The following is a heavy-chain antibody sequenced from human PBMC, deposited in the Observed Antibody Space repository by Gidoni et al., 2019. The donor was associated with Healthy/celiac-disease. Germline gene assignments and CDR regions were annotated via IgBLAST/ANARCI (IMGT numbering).Heavy chain of an antibody. V-gene: IGHV4-61*01. D-gene: IGHD6-13*01. CDR2: IYYSGST. CDR3: AREGILAAAGTRGAFDI. Sequence: QVQLQESGPGLVKPSETLSLTCTVSGGSVSSGSYYWSWIRQPPGKGLEWIGYIYYSGSTNYNPSLKSRVTISVDTSKNQFSLKLSSVTAADTAVYYCAREGILAAAGTRGAFDIWGQGTMVTVSS. CDR1: GGSVSSGSYY. J-gene: IGHJ3*02.